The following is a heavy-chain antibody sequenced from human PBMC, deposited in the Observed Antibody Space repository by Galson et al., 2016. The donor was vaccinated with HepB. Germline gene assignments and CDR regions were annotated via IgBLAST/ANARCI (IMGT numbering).Heavy chain of an antibody. D-gene: IGHD2-15*01. CDR1: GYTFTSYD. Sequence: SVKVSCKASGYTFTSYDINWVRQATGQGLEWMGWINPGNGNTKYSQKFQGRVTITRDTSASTAFMELSSLRSEDTAVYYCARDAPYCSGGSCYPGWPDYWGQGTLVTVSS. J-gene: IGHJ4*02. CDR2: INPGNGNT. V-gene: IGHV1-3*01. CDR3: ARDAPYCSGGSCYPGWPDY.